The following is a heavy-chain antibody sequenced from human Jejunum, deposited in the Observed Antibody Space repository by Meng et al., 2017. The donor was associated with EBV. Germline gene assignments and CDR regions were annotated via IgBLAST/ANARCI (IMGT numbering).Heavy chain of an antibody. J-gene: IGHJ4*02. CDR3: ARGPDHSKQGY. D-gene: IGHD1-14*01. V-gene: IGHV4-34*01. CDR1: EGSCSGYY. Sequence: QLQSHQWGAGLLKPSETLSLICAVYEGSCSGYYWSWIRQPPGKGLEWIGEISDNEGTKYNPSLKSRVTVSLDTSKNQFSLRLSSVTAADTALYYCARGPDHSKQGYWGQGTLVTVSS. CDR2: ISDNEGT.